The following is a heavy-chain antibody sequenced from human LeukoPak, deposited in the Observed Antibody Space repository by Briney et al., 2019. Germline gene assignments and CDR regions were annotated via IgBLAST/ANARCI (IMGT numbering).Heavy chain of an antibody. Sequence: AGGSLRFSCAGSGFTFSSYAMHGVRHAPGNGLEWMAVISYDGSNKYCADSVKGRFTISRDNYKNTLYLQMNSLRAEDTAVYYCARYAIAAADAFDYWGQGTLVTVSS. CDR2: ISYDGSNK. J-gene: IGHJ4*02. V-gene: IGHV3-30-3*01. D-gene: IGHD6-13*01. CDR1: GFTFSSYA. CDR3: ARYAIAAADAFDY.